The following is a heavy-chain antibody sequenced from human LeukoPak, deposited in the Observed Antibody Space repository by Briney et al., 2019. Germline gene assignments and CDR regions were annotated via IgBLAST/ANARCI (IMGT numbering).Heavy chain of an antibody. V-gene: IGHV1-69*05. Sequence: SVKVSCKASGGTFSSYAISWVRQAPGQGLEWMGGIIPIFGTANYAQKFQVRVTITTDESTSTAYMELSNLRSEDTAVYYYARGPIDIVVVVAATNYYYYMDVWGKGTTVTVSS. D-gene: IGHD2-15*01. CDR3: ARGPIDIVVVVAATNYYYYMDV. CDR2: IIPIFGTA. J-gene: IGHJ6*03. CDR1: GGTFSSYA.